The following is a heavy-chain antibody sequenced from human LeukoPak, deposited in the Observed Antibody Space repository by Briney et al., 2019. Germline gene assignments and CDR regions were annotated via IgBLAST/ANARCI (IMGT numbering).Heavy chain of an antibody. V-gene: IGHV3-7*01. CDR2: IKLDGSEK. CDR3: ARGGTATYYFDY. CDR1: GFTFSSYW. D-gene: IGHD3-16*01. J-gene: IGHJ4*02. Sequence: PGGSLRLSCAASGFTFSSYWMSWVRQAPGKGLEWVANIKLDGSEKNYVDSVKGRFTISRDNAKNSVYLQMNGLRAEDTAVYYCARGGTATYYFDYWGQGTLVTVSS.